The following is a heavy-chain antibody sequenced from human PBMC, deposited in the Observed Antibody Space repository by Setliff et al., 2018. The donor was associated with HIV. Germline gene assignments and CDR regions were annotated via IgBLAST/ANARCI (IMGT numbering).Heavy chain of an antibody. V-gene: IGHV1-46*01. J-gene: IGHJ5*02. CDR2: IHPSGGST. CDR1: GYTFTSHY. Sequence: GASVKVSCKASGYTFTSHYIHWVRQAPGQGLEWMGVIHPSGGSTSYAQSFQDRVTMTRDTSTSTVYMELSSLRSEDTAVYYCARVRYCSGGSCYGGEYWFDPWGQGTLVTVSS. D-gene: IGHD2-15*01. CDR3: ARVRYCSGGSCYGGEYWFDP.